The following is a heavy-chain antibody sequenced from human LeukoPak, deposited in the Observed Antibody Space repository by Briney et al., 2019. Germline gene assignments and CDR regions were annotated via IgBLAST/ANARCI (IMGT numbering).Heavy chain of an antibody. CDR1: GYTFTSYD. CDR2: MNPNSGNT. J-gene: IGHJ4*02. Sequence: ASVKVSCKASGYTFTSYDINWVRQATGQGPEWMGWMNPNSGNTGYAQKFRGRVSITRNTSISTAYMELSSLVSEDTAVYYCARLGELSSDDYWGQGTLVTFSS. D-gene: IGHD3-16*02. CDR3: ARLGELSSDDY. V-gene: IGHV1-8*03.